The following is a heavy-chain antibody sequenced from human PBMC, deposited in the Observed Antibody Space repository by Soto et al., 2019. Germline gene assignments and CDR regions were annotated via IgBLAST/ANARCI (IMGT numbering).Heavy chain of an antibody. Sequence: TSETLSLTCTVSGGSIRSYYWSWIRQPPGKGLEYIGSIYYIGSPHYNPSLKSRGTISLDTSKSQISLQLSSGTAADTAVYYCARRRGGYAYWFDPWGQGTQVTVSS. D-gene: IGHD5-12*01. CDR3: ARRRGGYAYWFDP. CDR1: GGSIRSYY. CDR2: IYYIGSP. V-gene: IGHV4-59*08. J-gene: IGHJ5*02.